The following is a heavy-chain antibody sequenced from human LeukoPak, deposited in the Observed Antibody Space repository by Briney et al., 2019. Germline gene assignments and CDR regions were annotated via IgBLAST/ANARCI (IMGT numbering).Heavy chain of an antibody. D-gene: IGHD6-13*01. J-gene: IGHJ4*02. CDR1: GYTFSSYS. Sequence: GGSLRLSCAASGYTFSSYSMNWVRQAPGKGLEWVSSISSSSSYIYYADSVKGRFTISRDNAKNSLYLQMNSLRAEDTAVYYCARWGRQPQPLVWGQGTLVTVSS. CDR2: ISSSSSYI. V-gene: IGHV3-21*01. CDR3: ARWGRQPQPLV.